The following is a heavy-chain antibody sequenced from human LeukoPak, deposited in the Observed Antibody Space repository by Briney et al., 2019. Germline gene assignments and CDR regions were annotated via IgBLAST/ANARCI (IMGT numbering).Heavy chain of an antibody. CDR2: INHSGST. J-gene: IGHJ5*02. Sequence: SETLSLTCAVYGGSFSGYYWSWICQPPGKGQERIGEINHSGSTNYNPSLKSRVTISVDTSKNQFSLKLSSVTAADTAVYYCARGYDILTGYKYNWFDPWGQGTLVTVSS. CDR3: ARGYDILTGYKYNWFDP. V-gene: IGHV4-34*01. CDR1: GGSFSGYY. D-gene: IGHD3-9*01.